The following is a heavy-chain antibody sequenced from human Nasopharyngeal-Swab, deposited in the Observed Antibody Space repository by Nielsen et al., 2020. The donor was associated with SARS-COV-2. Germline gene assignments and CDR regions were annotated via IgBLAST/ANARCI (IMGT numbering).Heavy chain of an antibody. V-gene: IGHV3-7*01. CDR1: GFTFSSYW. CDR3: ARNPTTCSTSCYFYCYMDV. J-gene: IGHJ6*03. CDR2: IKEDGSQK. Sequence: GGSLRLSCAASGFTFSSYWMSWVRQAPGKGLEWVASIKEDGSQKYYVDSVKGRFTISRDNAKNSLYLQMNSLRAEDTAVYYCARNPTTCSTSCYFYCYMDVWGKGTTVTVSS. D-gene: IGHD2-2*01.